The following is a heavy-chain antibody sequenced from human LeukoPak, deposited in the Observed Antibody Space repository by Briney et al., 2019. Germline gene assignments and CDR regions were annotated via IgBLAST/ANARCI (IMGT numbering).Heavy chain of an antibody. CDR2: ISSSSSYI. Sequence: GGSLRLSCAASGFTFSSYSMNWVRQAPGKGLEWVSSISSSSSYIYYADSVKGRFTISRDNAKNSLYLQMNSLRAEDTAVYYCARGCSSTSCYATDYYGMDVWGQGTTVTVSS. CDR3: ARGCSSTSCYATDYYGMDV. J-gene: IGHJ6*02. CDR1: GFTFSSYS. D-gene: IGHD2-2*01. V-gene: IGHV3-21*01.